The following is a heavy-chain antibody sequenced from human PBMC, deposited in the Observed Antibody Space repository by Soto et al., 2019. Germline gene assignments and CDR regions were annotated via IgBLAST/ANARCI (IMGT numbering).Heavy chain of an antibody. Sequence: QVQIQQWGGGLLKPSETLSLSCTVYGGSFSNYAWSWIRQPPGRGLVWIGEIYHNGKSDYNPSLKSRVTIAVDTSKNQFSLKLSSVIAADTAVYFCARGGYWRFDYWGQGALVTVSS. V-gene: IGHV4-34*01. D-gene: IGHD3-22*01. CDR3: ARGGYWRFDY. CDR2: IYHNGKS. CDR1: GGSFSNYA. J-gene: IGHJ4*02.